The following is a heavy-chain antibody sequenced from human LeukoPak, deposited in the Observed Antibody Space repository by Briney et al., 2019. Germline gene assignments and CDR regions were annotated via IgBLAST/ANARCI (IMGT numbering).Heavy chain of an antibody. D-gene: IGHD2-2*02. CDR2: ISSSSSYI. CDR1: GITFNSFG. CDR3: ARDLDPAAIGGVVDY. J-gene: IGHJ4*02. V-gene: IGHV3-21*01. Sequence: GGSLRLSCAASGITFNSFGMHWVRQAPGKGLEWVSSISSSSSYIYYADSVKGRFTISRDNAKNSLYLQMNSLRAEDTAVYYCARDLDPAAIGGVVDYWGQGTLVTVSS.